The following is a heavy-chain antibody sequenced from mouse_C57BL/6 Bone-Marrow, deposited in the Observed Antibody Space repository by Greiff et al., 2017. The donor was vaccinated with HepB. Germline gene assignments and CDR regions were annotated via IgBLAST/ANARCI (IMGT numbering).Heavy chain of an antibody. Sequence: QVQLQQSGPELVKPGASVKISCKASGYAFSSSWMNWVKQRPGKGLEWIGRIYPGDGDTNYNGKFKGKATLTADKSSSTAYMQLSSLTSEDSAVYFCAFYEYDWCAYWGQETLVTVSA. V-gene: IGHV1-82*01. CDR1: GYAFSSSW. CDR2: IYPGDGDT. CDR3: AFYEYDWCAY. D-gene: IGHD2-4*01. J-gene: IGHJ3*01.